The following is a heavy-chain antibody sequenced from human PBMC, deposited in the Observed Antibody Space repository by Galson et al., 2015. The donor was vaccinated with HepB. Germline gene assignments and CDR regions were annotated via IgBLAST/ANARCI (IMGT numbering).Heavy chain of an antibody. J-gene: IGHJ4*02. D-gene: IGHD4-23*01. CDR2: ISAYNGNT. CDR1: GYTFTSYG. V-gene: IGHV1-18*01. CDR3: ARAPADGGNFDY. Sequence: SVKVSCKASGYTFTSYGISWVRQAPGQGLEWMGWISAYNGNTNYAQKLQGRVTTTTDTSTSTAYMELSSLRSEDTAVYYCARAPADGGNFDYWGQGTLVTVSS.